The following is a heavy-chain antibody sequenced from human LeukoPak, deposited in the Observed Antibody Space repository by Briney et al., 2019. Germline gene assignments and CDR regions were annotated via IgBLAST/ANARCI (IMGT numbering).Heavy chain of an antibody. Sequence: SETLSLTCTVSGGSISSYYWSWIRQPAGKGLEWIGRIYTSGSTNYNPSLESRVTMSVDTSKNQFSLKLSSVTAADTAVYYCARDYYDSSGYYDWFDPWGQGTLVTVSS. CDR3: ARDYYDSSGYYDWFDP. CDR2: IYTSGST. V-gene: IGHV4-4*07. CDR1: GGSISSYY. J-gene: IGHJ5*02. D-gene: IGHD3-22*01.